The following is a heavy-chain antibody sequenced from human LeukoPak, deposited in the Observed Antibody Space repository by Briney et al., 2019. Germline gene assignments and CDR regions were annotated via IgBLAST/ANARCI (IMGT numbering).Heavy chain of an antibody. V-gene: IGHV4-61*02. CDR3: ARRSRFGLSSSWFFDY. Sequence: PSETLSLTCTVSGGSISSGSYYWSWIRQPAGKGLEWIGRIYTSGSTNYNPSLKSRVTISVDTSKNQFSLKLSSVTAADTAVYYCARRSRFGLSSSWFFDYWGQGTLVTVSS. D-gene: IGHD6-13*01. J-gene: IGHJ4*02. CDR1: GGSISSGSYY. CDR2: IYTSGST.